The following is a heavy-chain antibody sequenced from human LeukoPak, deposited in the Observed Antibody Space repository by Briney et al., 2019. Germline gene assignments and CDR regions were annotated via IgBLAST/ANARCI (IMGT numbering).Heavy chain of an antibody. V-gene: IGHV4-59*01. J-gene: IGHJ4*02. CDR2: IYYSGST. D-gene: IGHD3-22*01. CDR1: GGSISSYY. Sequence: SETLSLTCTVSGGSISSYYWSWIRQPPGKGLEWIGYIYYSGSTNHNPSLKSRVTISVDTSKNQFSLKLSSVTAADTAVYYCAREVYSSGYYLAFDYWGQGTLVTVSS. CDR3: AREVYSSGYYLAFDY.